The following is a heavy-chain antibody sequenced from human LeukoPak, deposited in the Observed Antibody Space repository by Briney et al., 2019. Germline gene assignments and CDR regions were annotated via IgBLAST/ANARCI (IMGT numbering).Heavy chain of an antibody. Sequence: GRSLRLSCAASGFTFTTFAIHWVRQAPGKGLEWVEAISYDGSETYYADSVKGRFTVSRDTSRNTLYLQMNSLRADDTAVYSCARDRGAVHYYLDYWGRGTLVTVSS. D-gene: IGHD3-10*01. CDR3: ARDRGAVHYYLDY. CDR1: GFTFTTFA. J-gene: IGHJ4*02. CDR2: ISYDGSET. V-gene: IGHV3-30*04.